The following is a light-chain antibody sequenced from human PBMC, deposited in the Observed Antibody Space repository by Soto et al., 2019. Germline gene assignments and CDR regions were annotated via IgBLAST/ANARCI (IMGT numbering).Light chain of an antibody. CDR2: EVS. J-gene: IGLJ1*01. CDR3: ISYTSDDVRYV. Sequence: QSALTQPASVSGTPGQSITISCTGSKSDVGLYDFVSWYQHHPGRAPKLIVSEVSHRPSGISNRFSGSKSGNTASLTISGLQSEDESDYYCISYTSDDVRYVFGTVTKLTVL. V-gene: IGLV2-14*01. CDR1: KSDVGLYDF.